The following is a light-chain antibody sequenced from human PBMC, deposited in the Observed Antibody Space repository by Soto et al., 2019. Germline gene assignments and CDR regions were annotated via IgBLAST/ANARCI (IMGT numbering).Light chain of an antibody. CDR1: QSISNR. J-gene: IGKJ1*01. CDR2: DAS. Sequence: IQMPKTPSTLSASVGDRVTITCRASQSISNRLAWYHQKPGKTPNLLIYDASNLGSGVPSRFSGSGSGTEFTLTISSLQPDDFATYYCQQYDTYSTSGQRTKADIK. V-gene: IGKV1-5*01. CDR3: QQYDTYST.